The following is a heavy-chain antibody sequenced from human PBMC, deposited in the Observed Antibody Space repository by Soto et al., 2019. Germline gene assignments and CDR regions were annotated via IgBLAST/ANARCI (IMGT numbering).Heavy chain of an antibody. Sequence: QVQLQESGPGLVKPSQTLSLTCTVSGGSISSGGYYWSWIRQHPGKGLAWIGYIYYSGSTYYNPSLKSRVTISVDTSKNKFSLKLSSVTAANTAVYYCARVGPDGSGSYRPPPYYFDYWGQGTLVTVSS. CDR2: IYYSGST. CDR3: ARVGPDGSGSYRPPPYYFDY. J-gene: IGHJ4*02. CDR1: GGSISSGGYY. V-gene: IGHV4-31*03. D-gene: IGHD3-10*01.